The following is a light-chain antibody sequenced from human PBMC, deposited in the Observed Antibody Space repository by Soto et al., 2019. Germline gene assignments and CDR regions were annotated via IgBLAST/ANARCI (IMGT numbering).Light chain of an antibody. Sequence: LTPTASASGSPGQSVTISCTGTSRDIGGYDFVSWYQQYPGKAPQLIISEVNQRPSGVPDRFSGSKSGNTASLTISGLQSEDEADYYCLAYAGRTTLVFGTGTKVTVL. J-gene: IGLJ1*01. CDR2: EVN. V-gene: IGLV2-8*01. CDR3: LAYAGRTTLV. CDR1: SRDIGGYDF.